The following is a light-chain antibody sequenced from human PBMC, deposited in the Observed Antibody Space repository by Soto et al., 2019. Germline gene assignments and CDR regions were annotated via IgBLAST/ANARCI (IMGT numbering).Light chain of an antibody. V-gene: IGKV3-11*01. CDR1: QSISRY. CDR3: QQRSNWPLIT. Sequence: IVLTQSPGTLSLSPGERTTLSCRASQSISRYLAWYQQKPGQAPRLLIYDASNRATGIPARFSGSGSGTDFTLTISSLEPEDFAVYYCQQRSNWPLITFGQGTRLEI. CDR2: DAS. J-gene: IGKJ5*01.